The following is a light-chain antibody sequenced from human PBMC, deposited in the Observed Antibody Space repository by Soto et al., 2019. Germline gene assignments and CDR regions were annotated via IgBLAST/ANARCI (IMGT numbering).Light chain of an antibody. V-gene: IGLV1-51*02. CDR3: GTWDSRLNTGV. CDR2: ENN. CDR1: SSNIGNNY. J-gene: IGLJ2*01. Sequence: QSVLTQPPSVSAAPGQKVTISCSGSSSNIGNNYVSWHQQLPGTAPKLLMYENNKRPSGIPDRFSGSKSGTSATLGITGLQPWDEADYFCGTWDSRLNTGVFGGGTKLTVL.